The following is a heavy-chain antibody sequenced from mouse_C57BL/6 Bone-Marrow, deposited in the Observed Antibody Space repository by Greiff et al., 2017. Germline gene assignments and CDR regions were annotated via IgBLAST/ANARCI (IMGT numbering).Heavy chain of an antibody. J-gene: IGHJ4*01. CDR3: ARHRSMDY. V-gene: IGHV5-6*01. CDR1: GFTFSSYG. Sequence: EVQGVESGGDLVKPGGSLKLSCAASGFTFSSYGMYWVRQTPDKRLEWVATISSGGSYTYYPDSVKGRFPLSRDNAKNTLYLQMSSLKSEDTAMYYCARHRSMDYWGQGTSVTVSS. CDR2: ISSGGSYT.